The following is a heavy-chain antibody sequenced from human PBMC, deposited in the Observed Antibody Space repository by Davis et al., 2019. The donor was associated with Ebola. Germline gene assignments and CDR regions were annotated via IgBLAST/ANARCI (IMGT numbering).Heavy chain of an antibody. CDR1: GGSFSGYY. Sequence: SETLSLTCAVYGGSFSGYYWSWIRQPPGKGLEWIGEINHSGSTNYNPSLKSRVTLSVDTSKNQFSLKLISVTAADTAVYYCARDSREMITFGGVENWGQGTLVTVSS. CDR3: ARDSREMITFGGVEN. D-gene: IGHD3-16*01. CDR2: INHSGST. J-gene: IGHJ4*02. V-gene: IGHV4-34*01.